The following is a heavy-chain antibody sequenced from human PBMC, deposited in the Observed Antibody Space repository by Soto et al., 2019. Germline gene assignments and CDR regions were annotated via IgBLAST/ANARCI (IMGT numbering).Heavy chain of an antibody. CDR2: ISGSGGST. D-gene: IGHD3-3*01. CDR3: TMFGVVIADGMDV. V-gene: IGHV3-23*01. Sequence: EVQLLESGGGLVQPGGSLRLSCAASGFTFSSYAMSWVRQAPGKGLEWVSAISGSGGSTYYADSVKGRFTISRDNSKNTLYLQINSLRAEDTAVYCGTMFGVVIADGMDVWGQGTTVTVS. J-gene: IGHJ6*02. CDR1: GFTFSSYA.